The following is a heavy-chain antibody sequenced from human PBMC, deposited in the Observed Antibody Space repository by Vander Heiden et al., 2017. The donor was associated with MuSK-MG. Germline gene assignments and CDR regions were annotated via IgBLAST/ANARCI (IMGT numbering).Heavy chain of an antibody. Sequence: QVQLVESGGGVVQPGRSLRLSCAASGFIFSSYAMPWVSQAPGKGLEWVVGISYDGDNEYYADSVKGRFSISRDNAKNTLYLQMNGLRAEDTALYYCAREDDYGDYATPSIDYWGQGTLVTVSS. CDR1: GFIFSSYA. D-gene: IGHD4-17*01. J-gene: IGHJ4*02. CDR2: ISYDGDNE. V-gene: IGHV3-30*04. CDR3: AREDDYGDYATPSIDY.